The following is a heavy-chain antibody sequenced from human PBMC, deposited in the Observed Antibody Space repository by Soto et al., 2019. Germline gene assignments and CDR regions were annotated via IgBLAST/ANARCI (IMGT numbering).Heavy chain of an antibody. CDR2: VSPPFRTS. V-gene: IGHV1-69*01. CDR1: GVSFNNNG. J-gene: IGHJ6*02. Sequence: QVQLVQSGAEVKKPGSSVKVSCKTSGVSFNNNGIGWVRQAPGHGLEWMGGVSPPFRTSNYARKFQGRISITADSYTGTVNMELSSLTSEDTAQYYCARVLYYGSGSYSPYGMAVWRQGTTVTVSS. CDR3: ARVLYYGSGSYSPYGMAV. D-gene: IGHD3-10*01.